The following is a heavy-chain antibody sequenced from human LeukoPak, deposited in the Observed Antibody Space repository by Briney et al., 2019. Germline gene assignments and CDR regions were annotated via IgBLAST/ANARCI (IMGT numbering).Heavy chain of an antibody. Sequence: PSETLSLTCTVSGDSIRSYYWSWIRQPAGKGLEWIGRVYTSGSTNYNPSLKSRVTMSIDTSKNQFSLKLSSVTAADTAVYYCARHGRRMVRGNYYFDYWGQGTLVTVSS. V-gene: IGHV4-4*07. CDR1: GDSIRSYY. D-gene: IGHD3-10*01. CDR3: ARHGRRMVRGNYYFDY. CDR2: VYTSGST. J-gene: IGHJ4*02.